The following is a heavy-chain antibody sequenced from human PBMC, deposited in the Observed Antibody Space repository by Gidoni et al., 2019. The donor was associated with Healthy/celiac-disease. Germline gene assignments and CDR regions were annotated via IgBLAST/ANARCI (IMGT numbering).Heavy chain of an antibody. CDR3: ARDWGRDLGSNYYYGMDV. V-gene: IGHV4-61*01. CDR2: IYYSGST. CDR1: GGSVSSGRYY. J-gene: IGHJ6*02. D-gene: IGHD3-10*01. Sequence: QVQLQESGPGLVKPSETLSLTCTVSGGSVSSGRYYWSWIRQPPGKGLEWIGYIYYSGSTNYNPSLKSRVTISVDTSKNQFSLKLSSVTAADTAVYYCARDWGRDLGSNYYYGMDVWGQGTTVTVSS.